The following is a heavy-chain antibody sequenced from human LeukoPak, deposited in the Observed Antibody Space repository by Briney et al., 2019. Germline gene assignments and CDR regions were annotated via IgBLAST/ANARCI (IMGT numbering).Heavy chain of an antibody. J-gene: IGHJ4*02. Sequence: GSLRLSCAASGFTFSSYSMNWVRQAPGKGLEWVSSISSSSSYIYYADSVKGRFTISRGNAKNSLYLQMNSLRAEDTAVYYCARTYYDFWSGYYSHEGNPFDYWGQGTLVTVSS. V-gene: IGHV3-21*01. CDR1: GFTFSSYS. D-gene: IGHD3-3*01. CDR3: ARTYYDFWSGYYSHEGNPFDY. CDR2: ISSSSSYI.